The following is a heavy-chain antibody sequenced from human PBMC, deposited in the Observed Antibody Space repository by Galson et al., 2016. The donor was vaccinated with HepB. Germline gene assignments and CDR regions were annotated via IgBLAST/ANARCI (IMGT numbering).Heavy chain of an antibody. CDR3: ARDHFTMIRGIVNDWFDP. D-gene: IGHD3-10*01. V-gene: IGHV1-69*10. Sequence: SVKVSCKASNNYPITWVRQAPGQGLEWMGGTIPILRRTNYAQKFQGRVNFTADASTGTAYMELTSLTSDDTAVYYCARDHFTMIRGIVNDWFDPWGQGTLVIVSS. J-gene: IGHJ5*02. CDR2: TIPILRRT. CDR1: NNYP.